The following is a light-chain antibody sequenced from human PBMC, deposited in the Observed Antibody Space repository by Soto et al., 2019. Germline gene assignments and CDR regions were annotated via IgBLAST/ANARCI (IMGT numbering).Light chain of an antibody. J-gene: IGKJ4*01. V-gene: IGKV1-33*01. CDR1: QDINNY. Sequence: DIQMTQSPSSLSASVGDRVTITCQASQDINNYLNWYQQKPGKAPKLLIYDTSRLETGVPSRFSGSGSGTDFTFTITSLQPDDVARYYCQQYVDLPSFGGGTKVDIK. CDR3: QQYVDLPS. CDR2: DTS.